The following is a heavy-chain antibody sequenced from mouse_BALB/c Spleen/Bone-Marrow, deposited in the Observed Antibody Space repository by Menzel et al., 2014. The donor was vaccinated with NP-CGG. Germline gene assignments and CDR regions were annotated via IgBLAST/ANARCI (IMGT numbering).Heavy chain of an antibody. J-gene: IGHJ2*01. Sequence: DVKLVESGGGLGQPKGSLKVSCAASGFTFNTYAMNWVRQAPGKGLEWVARIRSKSHNYATFYADSVKDRFTISRDDSQNTLYLQMNNLKTEDTAMYYCVRDWDFDYWGQGTTLTVSS. D-gene: IGHD4-1*01. CDR1: GFTFNTYA. CDR3: VRDWDFDY. V-gene: IGHV10-1*02. CDR2: IRSKSHNYAT.